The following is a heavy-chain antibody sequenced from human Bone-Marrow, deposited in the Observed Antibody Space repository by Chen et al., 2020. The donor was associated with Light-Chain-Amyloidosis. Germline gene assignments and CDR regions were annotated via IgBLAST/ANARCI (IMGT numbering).Heavy chain of an antibody. J-gene: IGHJ4*02. CDR1: GFNSDDYA. D-gene: IGHD2-8*02. CDR2: VVGYSRST. CDR3: ANSPRYGTGRFDY. V-gene: IGHV3-43*02. Sequence: EVQLVESGGGVVQPGGSLTPSCAASGFNSDDYAMHWVRQAPGKGVEWVCLVVGYSRSTYDSDSVKGRFNISRDNNKDSLSLQMNSLKSEDTALDYCANSPRYGTGRFDYWGQGTLVTVSS.